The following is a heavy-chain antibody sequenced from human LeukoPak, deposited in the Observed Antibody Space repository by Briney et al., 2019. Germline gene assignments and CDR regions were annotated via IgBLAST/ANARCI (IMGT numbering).Heavy chain of an antibody. CDR3: AREGQYSSSSGFDY. CDR2: ISAYNGNT. D-gene: IGHD6-6*01. CDR1: GYTFTSYG. J-gene: IGHJ4*02. V-gene: IGHV1-18*01. Sequence: ASVKVSCKASGYTFTSYGISWVRQAPGQGLEWMGWISAYNGNTNYAQKLQGRVTMTTDTSTSTAYMELSSLRSEDTAVYYCAREGQYSSSSGFDYWGQGTLVTVSS.